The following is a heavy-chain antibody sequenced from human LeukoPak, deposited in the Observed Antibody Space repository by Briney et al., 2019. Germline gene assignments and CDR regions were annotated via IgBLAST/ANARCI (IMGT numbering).Heavy chain of an antibody. J-gene: IGHJ4*02. Sequence: SETLSLTCTVSGGSIRSHYWSWFRQTPGERPEWIAFIYYSGTTNYNPSLKGRVTISIDSSKNQFSLKLSSVTAADTAIYYCARGTGFYDSSGHYYGGYFDSWGQGTLVPISS. CDR2: IYYSGTT. V-gene: IGHV4-59*11. CDR1: GGSIRSHY. D-gene: IGHD3-22*01. CDR3: ARGTGFYDSSGHYYGGYFDS.